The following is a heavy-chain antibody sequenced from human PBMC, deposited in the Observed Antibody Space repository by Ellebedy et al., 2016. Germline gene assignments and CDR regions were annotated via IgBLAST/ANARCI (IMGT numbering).Heavy chain of an antibody. CDR1: GFTFSDYY. Sequence: GGSLRLSXAASGFTFSDYYMSWVRQAPGKGLEWVSAISGSGGSTYYADSVKGRFTISRDNSKNTLYLQMNSLRAEDTAVYYCAKVPPYQGGYFQLWGQGTLVTVSS. J-gene: IGHJ1*01. V-gene: IGHV3-23*01. D-gene: IGHD2-2*01. CDR3: AKVPPYQGGYFQL. CDR2: ISGSGGST.